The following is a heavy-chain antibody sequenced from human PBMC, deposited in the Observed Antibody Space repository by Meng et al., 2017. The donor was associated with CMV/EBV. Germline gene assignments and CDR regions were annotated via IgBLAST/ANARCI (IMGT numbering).Heavy chain of an antibody. CDR3: ARERSESGGVIIDY. V-gene: IGHV1-2*02. Sequence: ASVKVSCKASGYTFTGYYMHWVRQAPGQGLEWMGWINPNSGGTNYAQKFQGRVTMTRNTSISTAYMELSSLRSEDTAVYYCARERSESGGVIIDYWGQGTLVTVSS. J-gene: IGHJ4*02. CDR1: GYTFTGYY. D-gene: IGHD3-10*01. CDR2: INPNSGGT.